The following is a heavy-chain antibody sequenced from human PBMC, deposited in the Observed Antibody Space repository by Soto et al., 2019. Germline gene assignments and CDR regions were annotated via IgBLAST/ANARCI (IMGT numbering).Heavy chain of an antibody. Sequence: ASVKVSCKASGYTFTGYYMHWVRQAPGQGLEWMGWINPNSGGTNYAQKFQGWVTMTRDTSISTAYMELSRLRSDDTAVYYCARARKWFGESKARWFDYWGQGTRGTVPQ. CDR1: GYTFTGYY. CDR2: INPNSGGT. V-gene: IGHV1-2*04. J-gene: IGHJ4*02. CDR3: ARARKWFGESKARWFDY. D-gene: IGHD3-10*01.